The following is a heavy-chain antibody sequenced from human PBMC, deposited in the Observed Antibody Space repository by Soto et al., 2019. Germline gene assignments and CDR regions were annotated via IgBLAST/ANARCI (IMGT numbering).Heavy chain of an antibody. CDR1: GYTFTSYG. CDR3: ARVSEYCSSTSCYYNWFDP. Sequence: GASVKVSCKASGYTFTSYGISWVRQAPGQGLEWMGWISAYNGNTNYAQKLQGRVTMTTDTSTSTAYMELRSLRSDDTAVYYCARVSEYCSSTSCYYNWFDPWGQGTLVTVSS. V-gene: IGHV1-18*01. D-gene: IGHD2-2*01. CDR2: ISAYNGNT. J-gene: IGHJ5*02.